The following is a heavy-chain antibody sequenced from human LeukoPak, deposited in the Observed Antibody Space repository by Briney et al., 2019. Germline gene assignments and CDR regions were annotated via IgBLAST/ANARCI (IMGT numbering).Heavy chain of an antibody. CDR3: ARGRLSDDLEWLLPVPFDP. CDR1: GNTFTSYD. J-gene: IGHJ5*02. CDR2: MNPNSGNT. V-gene: IGHV1-8*01. Sequence: GASVKVSCKASGNTFTSYDINWVRQATGQGLEWMGWMNPNSGNTGYAQKFQGRVTMTRNTSISAAYMELSSLRSEDTAVYYCARGRLSDDLEWLLPVPFDPWGQGTLVTVSS. D-gene: IGHD3-3*01.